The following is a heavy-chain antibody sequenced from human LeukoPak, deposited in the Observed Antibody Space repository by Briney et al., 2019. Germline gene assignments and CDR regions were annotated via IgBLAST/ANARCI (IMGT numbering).Heavy chain of an antibody. D-gene: IGHD3-10*01. CDR1: GGSISSYY. V-gene: IGHV4-59*12. CDR2: IYYSGST. J-gene: IGHJ4*02. CDR3: ARDLVRGVIAI. Sequence: SETLSLTCTVSGGSISSYYWSWIRQPPGKGLEWIGYIYYSGSTNYNPSLKSRVTISVDTSKNQFSLKLSSVTAADTAVYYCARDLVRGVIAIWGQGTLVTVSS.